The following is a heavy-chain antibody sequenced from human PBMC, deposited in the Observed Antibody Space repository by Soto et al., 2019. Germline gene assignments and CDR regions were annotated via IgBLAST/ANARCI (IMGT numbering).Heavy chain of an antibody. CDR3: ARARFQVLYGKPYFDS. D-gene: IGHD2-2*02. V-gene: IGHV4-31*03. J-gene: IGHJ4*02. CDR2: IYHSGNT. CDR1: GGSITTGGSY. Sequence: PSETLSLTCTVSGGSITTGGSYWSWIRQHPGKGLEWIGNIYHSGNTYYNPSLKSRLTISVDTSKNHFSLMVDPVTAADTAVYYCARARFQVLYGKPYFDSWGQGTLVTVSS.